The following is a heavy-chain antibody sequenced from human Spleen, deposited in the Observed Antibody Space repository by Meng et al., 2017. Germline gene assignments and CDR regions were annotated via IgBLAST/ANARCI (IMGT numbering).Heavy chain of an antibody. J-gene: IGHJ4*02. V-gene: IGHV1-2*06. D-gene: IGHD1-7*01. CDR3: ASQLELRD. Sequence: QVQLVQSGAEVKKPGASVKVSCKASGYTFTGYYMHWVRQAPGQGLEWMGRINPSSGDTNYAQKFQGRVTMTRDTSISTAYMELGRLRSDDTAVYYCASQLELRDWGQGTLVTVSS. CDR2: INPSSGDT. CDR1: GYTFTGYY.